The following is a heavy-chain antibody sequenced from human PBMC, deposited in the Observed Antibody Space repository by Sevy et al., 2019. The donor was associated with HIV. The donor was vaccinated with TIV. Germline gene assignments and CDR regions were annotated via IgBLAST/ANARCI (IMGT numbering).Heavy chain of an antibody. Sequence: GESLKISCAASGFTFSSYWMSWVRQAPGKGLEWVANIKQDGSEKYYVDSVKGRFTISRDNAKNSLYLQMNSLRAEDTAVYYCWQGELLLHTPYYYYGMDVWGQGTTVTVSS. J-gene: IGHJ6*02. D-gene: IGHD3-10*01. V-gene: IGHV3-7*03. CDR3: WQGELLLHTPYYYYGMDV. CDR2: IKQDGSEK. CDR1: GFTFSSYW.